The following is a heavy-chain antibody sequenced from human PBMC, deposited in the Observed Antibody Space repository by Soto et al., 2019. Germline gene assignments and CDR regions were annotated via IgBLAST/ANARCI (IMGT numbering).Heavy chain of an antibody. CDR2: MNPNTGNS. D-gene: IGHD3-10*01. J-gene: IGHJ6*02. CDR3: ARGILWFGDEDYYYYGMDV. CDR1: GYTFTSYD. Sequence: ASVKVSCKASGYTFTSYDIYWVRQATGQGLEWMGWMNPNTGNSGYAQKFQGRVTITADKSTSTAYMELSSLRSEDTAVYYCARGILWFGDEDYYYYGMDVWGQGTTVTVSS. V-gene: IGHV1-8*01.